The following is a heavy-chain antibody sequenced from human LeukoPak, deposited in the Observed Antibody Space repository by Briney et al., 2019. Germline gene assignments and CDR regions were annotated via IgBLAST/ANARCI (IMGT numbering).Heavy chain of an antibody. CDR1: GFTFSGSD. J-gene: IGHJ4*02. Sequence: GGSLRLSCAASGFTFSGSDMNWVRQAPGKGLEWVAFIRYDGSNKYYADSVKGRFTISRDNSKNTLYLQMNSLRAEDTAVYYCASEEPGLGSGGYWGQGTLVTVSS. CDR2: IRYDGSNK. V-gene: IGHV3-30*02. CDR3: ASEEPGLGSGGY. D-gene: IGHD3/OR15-3a*01.